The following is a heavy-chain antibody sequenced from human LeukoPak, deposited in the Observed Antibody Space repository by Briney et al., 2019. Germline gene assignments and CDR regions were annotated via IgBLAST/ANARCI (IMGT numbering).Heavy chain of an antibody. Sequence: ASVKVSCKASGYTFTSYDINWVRQATGQGLEWMGWMNPNSGNTGYAQKFQGRVTMTRNTSISTAYMELSSLRSEDTAVYYCARVPPPGSSSVFYYYMDVWGKGTTVTVSS. D-gene: IGHD6-6*01. CDR2: MNPNSGNT. CDR1: GYTFTSYD. V-gene: IGHV1-8*01. J-gene: IGHJ6*03. CDR3: ARVPPPGSSSVFYYYMDV.